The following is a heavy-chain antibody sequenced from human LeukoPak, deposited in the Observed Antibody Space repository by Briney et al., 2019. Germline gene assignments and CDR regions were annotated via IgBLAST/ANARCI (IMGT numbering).Heavy chain of an antibody. V-gene: IGHV7-4-1*02. CDR1: GYTFTSYA. J-gene: IGHJ4*02. CDR2: INTNNGNP. D-gene: IGHD1-1*01. Sequence: ASVKVSCKASGYTFTSYAMNWVRQAPGQGLEWMGWINTNNGNPTFAQGFTGRFVFSLDTSVSTAYLQISSLGTEDTAAYYCARHWKLFDYWGQGTLVTVSP. CDR3: ARHWKLFDY.